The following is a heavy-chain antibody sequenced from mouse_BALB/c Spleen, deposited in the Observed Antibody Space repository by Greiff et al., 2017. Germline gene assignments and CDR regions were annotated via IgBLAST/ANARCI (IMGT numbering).Heavy chain of an antibody. CDR1: GYTFTDYA. J-gene: IGHJ4*01. CDR2: ISTYNGNT. Sequence: VKLMESGPEVVRPGVSVKISCKGSGYTFTDYAMHWVKQSHAKSLEWIGVISTYNGNTNYNQKFKGKATMTVDKSSSTAYMELARLTSEDSAIYYCARSRIYYGYDDAMDYWGQGTSVTVSS. D-gene: IGHD2-2*01. CDR3: ARSRIYYGYDDAMDY. V-gene: IGHV1-67*01.